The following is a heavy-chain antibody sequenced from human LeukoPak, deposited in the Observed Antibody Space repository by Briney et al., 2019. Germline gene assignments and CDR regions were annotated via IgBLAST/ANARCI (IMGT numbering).Heavy chain of an antibody. CDR2: IWDDESNK. CDR3: ARGNYYAMDV. CDR1: GFNFSHYD. Sequence: PGRSLRLSCAASGFNFSHYDMDWVHQAPGKGLEWVAIIWDDESNKYYADSVKGRFTISRDNAKNTLFLQMNSLRAEDTAVYYCARGNYYAMDVWGQGTTVTVSS. V-gene: IGHV3-33*01. J-gene: IGHJ6*02.